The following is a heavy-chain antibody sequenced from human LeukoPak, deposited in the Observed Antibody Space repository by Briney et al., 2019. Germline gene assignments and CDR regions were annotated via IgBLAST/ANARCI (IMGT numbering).Heavy chain of an antibody. CDR3: ARGFRRGYSGYDHGSYFDY. Sequence: KSGGSLRLSCAASGFTFGNAWMSWVRQAAGKGLEWVGRIRSKTEGGTIDYAAPVKGRFTISRDDSKNTLYLQMSSLKTEDTAVYYCARGFRRGYSGYDHGSYFDYWGQGTLVTVSS. J-gene: IGHJ4*02. CDR1: GFTFGNAW. D-gene: IGHD5-12*01. V-gene: IGHV3-15*01. CDR2: IRSKTEGGTI.